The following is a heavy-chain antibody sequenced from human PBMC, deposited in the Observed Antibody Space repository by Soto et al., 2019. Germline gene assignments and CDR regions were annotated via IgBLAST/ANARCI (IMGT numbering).Heavy chain of an antibody. CDR2: VFSSVSA. CDR3: ARDGMTTGDT. Sequence: SETLSLTCIVSGVSVRSYTWRWVRQPANKGLEWIGRVFSSVSATYNPSLKRRVSISMDTPENRISLKLDSVTAADAGVYFCARDGMTTGDTWGPGTLVTVSS. J-gene: IGHJ4*02. D-gene: IGHD2-21*02. CDR1: GVSVRSYT. V-gene: IGHV4-4*07.